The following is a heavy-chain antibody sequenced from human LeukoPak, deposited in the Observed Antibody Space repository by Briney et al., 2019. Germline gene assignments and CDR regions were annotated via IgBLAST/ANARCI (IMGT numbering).Heavy chain of an antibody. J-gene: IGHJ4*02. Sequence: PGGSLRLSCATSGFTFDRYTIHWVRQAPGKGLEWVSLAGWAGGTTXXSXSVRGRFTISRDSGKNSVYLQMNSLTTDDTAFYFCAKELDTMFFDYWGQGALVAVSS. D-gene: IGHD3-10*02. V-gene: IGHV3-43*01. CDR3: AKELDTMFFDY. CDR1: GFTFDRYT. CDR2: AGWAGGTT.